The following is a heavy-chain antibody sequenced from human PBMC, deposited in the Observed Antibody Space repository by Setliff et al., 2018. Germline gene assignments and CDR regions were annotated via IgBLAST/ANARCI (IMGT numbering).Heavy chain of an antibody. J-gene: IGHJ4*02. CDR1: GFSLSSYA. CDR2: ISGSGGST. D-gene: IGHD6-19*01. CDR3: ARGNSSGRAGFDY. V-gene: IGHV3-23*01. Sequence: GSLRLSCAASGFSLSSYALTWVRQAPGKGLEWVSAISGSGGSTYYADSVKGRFTISRDNSKNTLYLQMNSLRAEDTAMYYCARGNSSGRAGFDYWGQGTLVTVSS.